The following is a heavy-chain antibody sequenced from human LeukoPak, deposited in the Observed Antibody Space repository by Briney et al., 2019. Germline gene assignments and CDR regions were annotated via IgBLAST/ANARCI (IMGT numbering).Heavy chain of an antibody. V-gene: IGHV3-23*01. CDR2: ISGSGGST. Sequence: PGGSLRLSCAASGFTFSSYAMSWVRQAPGKGLEWVSAISGSGGSTYYADSVKGRFTISRDNSKNTLYLQMNSLRAEDTAVYYCAKDWVRITGTTKSYYYYYMDVWGKGTTVTVSS. CDR3: AKDWVRITGTTKSYYYYYMDV. J-gene: IGHJ6*03. D-gene: IGHD1-7*01. CDR1: GFTFSSYA.